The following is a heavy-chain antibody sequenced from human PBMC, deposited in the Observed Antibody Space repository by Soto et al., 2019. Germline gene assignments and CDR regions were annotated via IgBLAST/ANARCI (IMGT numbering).Heavy chain of an antibody. CDR2: ISAYNGNT. CDR1: AYTFPSSG. J-gene: IGHJ4*02. V-gene: IGHV1-18*04. D-gene: IGHD3-22*01. CDR3: ARQKYYYDPRGHFMPDY. Sequence: ASVRGSWKGGAYTFPSSGVSWVRQAPEEGLEWMGWISAYNGNTNYPQKFQGRGTMTTDTSTSTAYMELRSLRSDDTAVYYCARQKYYYDPRGHFMPDYSGPAPQVTLS.